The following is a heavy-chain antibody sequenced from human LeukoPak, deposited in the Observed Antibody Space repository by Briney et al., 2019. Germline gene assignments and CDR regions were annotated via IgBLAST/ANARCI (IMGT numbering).Heavy chain of an antibody. CDR1: GFTVSSNY. V-gene: IGHV3-53*01. D-gene: IGHD1-26*01. CDR2: IYSGGST. J-gene: IGHJ4*02. CDR3: AQWELGYYFDY. Sequence: GGSLRLSCAASGFTVSSNYMSWVRQAPGRGLEWVSIIYSGGSTFYADSVKGRFTISRDNSKNTLYLQMNSLRAEDTAVYYCAQWELGYYFDYWGQGTLVTVSS.